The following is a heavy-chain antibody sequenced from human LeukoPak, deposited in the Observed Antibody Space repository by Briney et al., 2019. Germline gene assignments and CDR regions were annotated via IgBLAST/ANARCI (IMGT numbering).Heavy chain of an antibody. J-gene: IGHJ4*02. V-gene: IGHV4-34*01. Sequence: SETLCLTCAAYGVSFSGYYWSWIRQPPGKGLEWIGEINHSGSSNYNPSLKSRVTISVDTSKNQFSLKLSSVTAADTAVYYCARGGYSYGYFDYWGQGTLVTVSS. CDR1: GVSFSGYY. CDR3: ARGGYSYGYFDY. D-gene: IGHD5-18*01. CDR2: INHSGSS.